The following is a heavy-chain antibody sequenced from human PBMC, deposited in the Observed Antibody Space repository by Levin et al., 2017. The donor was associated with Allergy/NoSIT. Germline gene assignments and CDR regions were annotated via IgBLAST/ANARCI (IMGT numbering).Heavy chain of an antibody. J-gene: IGHJ4*02. CDR1: GGSISSGGYS. D-gene: IGHD1-26*01. CDR2: IYHSGST. Sequence: PSETLSLTCAVSGGSISSGGYSWSWIRQPPGKGLEWIGYIYHSGSTYYNPSLKSRVTISVDRSKNQFSLKLSSVTAADTAVYYCARGATAAYFDYWGQGTLVTVSS. V-gene: IGHV4-30-2*01. CDR3: ARGATAAYFDY.